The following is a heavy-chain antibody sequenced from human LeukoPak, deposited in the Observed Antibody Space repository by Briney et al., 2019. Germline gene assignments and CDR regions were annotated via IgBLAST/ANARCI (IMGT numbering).Heavy chain of an antibody. Sequence: ASVKVSCKASGYTFTGYYIHWVRQAPGQGLEWMGRINPNSGGTNYAQKFQGRVTMTRDTSISTAYMELSRPKSDDTAVYYCARNPCGGGTCYNDYWGQGTLVTVSS. CDR2: INPNSGGT. CDR1: GYTFTGYY. D-gene: IGHD2-15*01. J-gene: IGHJ4*02. V-gene: IGHV1-2*06. CDR3: ARNPCGGGTCYNDY.